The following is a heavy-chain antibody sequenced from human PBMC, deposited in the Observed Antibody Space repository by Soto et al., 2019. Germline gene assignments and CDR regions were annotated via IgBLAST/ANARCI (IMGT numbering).Heavy chain of an antibody. CDR3: ARHTPAISISDH. D-gene: IGHD2-15*01. Sequence: KPSETLSLTCTVSGGSISRSSYYWGWIRQPPGKGLEWIGSIYYSGSTYYNPSLKSRVTISVDTSKNQFSLKLSSVTAADTAVYYCARHTPAISISDHWGQGTLVTVSS. V-gene: IGHV4-39*01. CDR1: GGSISRSSYY. CDR2: IYYSGST. J-gene: IGHJ4*02.